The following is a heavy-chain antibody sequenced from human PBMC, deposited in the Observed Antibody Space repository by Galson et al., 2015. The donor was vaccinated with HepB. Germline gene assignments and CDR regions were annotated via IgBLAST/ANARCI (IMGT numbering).Heavy chain of an antibody. CDR2: IYPGDSDT. V-gene: IGHV5-51*01. J-gene: IGHJ3*02. CDR1: GYSFTSYW. D-gene: IGHD6-13*01. CDR3: ARHKFPAAAADDAFDI. Sequence: QSGAEVKKPGESLKISCTGSGYSFTSYWIGWVRQMPGKGLEWMGIIYPGDSDTRYSPSFQGQVTISADKSISTAYLQWSSLKASDTAMYYCARHKFPAAAADDAFDIWGQGTMVTVSS.